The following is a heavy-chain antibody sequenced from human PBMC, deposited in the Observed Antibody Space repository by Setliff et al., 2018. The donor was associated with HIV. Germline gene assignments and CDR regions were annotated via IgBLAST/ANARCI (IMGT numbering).Heavy chain of an antibody. J-gene: IGHJ6*03. V-gene: IGHV1-69*10. D-gene: IGHD3-3*01. CDR1: GYTFTGYY. CDR2: IIPILGVA. CDR3: VRGVQSPPHYSYYYMDV. Sequence: SVKVSCKASGYTFTGYYMHWVRQAPGQGLEWMGWIIPILGVANYAQRFQGKATITADKSTSTAYMELTSLRCDDTAMYYCVRGVQSPPHYSYYYMDVWGEGTMVTVSS.